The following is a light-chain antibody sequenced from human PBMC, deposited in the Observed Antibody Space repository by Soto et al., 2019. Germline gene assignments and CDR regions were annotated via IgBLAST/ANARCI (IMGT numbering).Light chain of an antibody. CDR3: QQSYSTPRT. Sequence: DIQLTQSPSSLSASVGERVAIPCRASQSISSYLNWYQQKPGKAPKLLIYAASSLQSGVPSRFSGSGSGTDFTLTISSLQPEDFATYYCQQSYSTPRTFGQGTKVDI. CDR2: AAS. V-gene: IGKV1-39*01. CDR1: QSISSY. J-gene: IGKJ1*01.